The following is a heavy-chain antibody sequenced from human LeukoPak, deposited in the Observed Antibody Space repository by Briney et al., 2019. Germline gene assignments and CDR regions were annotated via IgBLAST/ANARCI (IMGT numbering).Heavy chain of an antibody. D-gene: IGHD4-17*01. CDR2: ISGYDGVT. CDR1: GYTFTGYY. Sequence: ASVKVSCKASGYTFTGYYMHWVRQAPGQGLEWVGWISGYDGVTNYAQALRGRVTMTTDTSTTTVYMHLRDLRSDDTAVYYCARDYRPDLGDHEIWGQGTMVTVSS. J-gene: IGHJ3*02. V-gene: IGHV1-18*04. CDR3: ARDYRPDLGDHEI.